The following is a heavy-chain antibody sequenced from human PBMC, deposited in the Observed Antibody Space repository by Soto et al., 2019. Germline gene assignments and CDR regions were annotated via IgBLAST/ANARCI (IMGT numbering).Heavy chain of an antibody. V-gene: IGHV4-59*01. CDR2: IYYIGTA. Sequence: QVQLRESGPGLVKSSETLSLTCTVSGGSISTYYWSWVRQPPGKGLEWIGYIYYIGTATYNPSLRSRVTISVDTSKNQFSLRLSSVTAADTAVYYCARGDGIQLGSLAGRYYYHKMDVWGQGTTVTVYS. CDR1: GGSISTYY. CDR3: ARGDGIQLGSLAGRYYYHKMDV. J-gene: IGHJ6*02. D-gene: IGHD1-1*01.